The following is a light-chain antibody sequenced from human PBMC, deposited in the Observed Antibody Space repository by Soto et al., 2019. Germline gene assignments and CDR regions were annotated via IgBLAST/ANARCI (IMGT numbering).Light chain of an antibody. CDR3: QQTYSIPLT. J-gene: IGKJ4*01. CDR2: AAS. CDR1: QSISSY. V-gene: IGKV1-39*01. Sequence: DIPMTQSPSSLSASIGDRVTITCRASQSISSYLNWYQQKPGKAPRLLIYAASTLESGVPSRFSGSGSGTDFTLTISSLQPEDFSTYHCQQTYSIPLTFGGGTKVEIK.